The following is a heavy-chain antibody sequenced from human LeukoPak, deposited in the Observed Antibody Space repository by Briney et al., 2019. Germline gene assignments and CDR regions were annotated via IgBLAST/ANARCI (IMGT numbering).Heavy chain of an antibody. V-gene: IGHV3-30*02. D-gene: IGHD6-13*01. CDR2: IRYDGSNK. Sequence: GGSLRLSCAASGFTFSSYGMHWVRQAPGKGLERVAFIRYDGSNKYYADSVKGRFTISRDNSKNTLYLQMNSLRAEDTAVYYCAKEHSSSWYVGDYWGQGTLVTVSS. CDR3: AKEHSSSWYVGDY. CDR1: GFTFSSYG. J-gene: IGHJ4*02.